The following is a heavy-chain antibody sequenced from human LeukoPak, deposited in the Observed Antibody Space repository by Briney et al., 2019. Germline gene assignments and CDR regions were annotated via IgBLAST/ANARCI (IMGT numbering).Heavy chain of an antibody. J-gene: IGHJ4*02. CDR1: GYTFTSHY. D-gene: IGHD6-13*01. CDR2: INPSGGST. Sequence: ASVKVSCKASGYTFTSHYMHWVQQAPGQGLEWMGIINPSGGSTSYAQKFQGRVTMTRDTSTSTVYMELSSLRSEDTAVYYCARERVRIAAAGDFDYWGQGTLVTVSS. V-gene: IGHV1-46*01. CDR3: ARERVRIAAAGDFDY.